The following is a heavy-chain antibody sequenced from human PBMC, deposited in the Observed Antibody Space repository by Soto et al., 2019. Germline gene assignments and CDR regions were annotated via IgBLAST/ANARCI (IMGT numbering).Heavy chain of an antibody. V-gene: IGHV3-33*01. D-gene: IGHD1-1*01. CDR3: ARDDLFVDNGLDH. CDR2: INDGSEE. Sequence: QVQLVESGGGVVRPGTSLRLSCAATGFSFSAHGMHWVRQAPGKGLEWLAVINDGSEEGYAGSVRGRFTISRDNARNNLYLQRDNLRAEDSAVYYCARDDLFVDNGLDHWGQGTVVTVSS. CDR1: GFSFSAHG. J-gene: IGHJ4*02.